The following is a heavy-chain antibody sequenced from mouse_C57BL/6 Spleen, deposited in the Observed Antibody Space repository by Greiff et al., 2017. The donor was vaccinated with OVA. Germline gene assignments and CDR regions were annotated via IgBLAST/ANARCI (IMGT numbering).Heavy chain of an antibody. CDR2: IYPRSGNT. Sequence: VKLVESGAELARPGASVKLSCKASGYTFTSYGISWVKQRTGQGLEWIGEIYPRSGNTYYNEKFKGKATLTADKSSSTAYMELRSLTSEDSAVYFCASLDSSGPDWFAYWGQGTLVTVSA. D-gene: IGHD3-2*02. V-gene: IGHV1-81*01. J-gene: IGHJ3*01. CDR1: GYTFTSYG. CDR3: ASLDSSGPDWFAY.